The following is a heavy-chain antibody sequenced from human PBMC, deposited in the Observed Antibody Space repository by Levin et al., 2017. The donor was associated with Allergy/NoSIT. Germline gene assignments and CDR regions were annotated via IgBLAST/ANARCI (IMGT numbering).Heavy chain of an antibody. CDR1: GFTFSSYS. Sequence: PGGSLRLSCAASGFTFSSYSMNWVRQAPGKGLEWVSYISSSSSTIYYADSVKGRFTISRDNAKNSLFLQMNSLRAADTAVYYCARDRGGGSGSRSFDPWGQGTLVTVSS. CDR3: ARDRGGGSGSRSFDP. V-gene: IGHV3-48*01. J-gene: IGHJ5*02. D-gene: IGHD3-10*01. CDR2: ISSSSSTI.